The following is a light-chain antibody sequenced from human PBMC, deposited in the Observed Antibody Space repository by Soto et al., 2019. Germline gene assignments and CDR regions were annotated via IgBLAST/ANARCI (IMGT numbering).Light chain of an antibody. CDR3: CSYGCRSTLG. Sequence: QSVLTQPASVSGSPGQSITISCTGTTSDVGSYNLVSWYQHHPGEAPKLLIYGVTKQSSGVSSRFSGSKSGNPASLTISGLQAGDEADYYCCSYGCRSTLGFGGGTKVSVL. V-gene: IGLV2-23*02. CDR2: GVT. CDR1: TSDVGSYNL. J-gene: IGLJ2*01.